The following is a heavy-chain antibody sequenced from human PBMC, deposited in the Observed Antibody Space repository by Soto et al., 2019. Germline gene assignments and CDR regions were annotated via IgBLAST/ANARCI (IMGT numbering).Heavy chain of an antibody. CDR1: GFTFSSYS. D-gene: IGHD3-22*01. CDR2: ISSSSSYI. CDR3: ARWLPPTYYYYYYMDV. Sequence: GSLRLSCAASGFTFSSYSMSWVRQAPGKGLEWVSSISSSSSYIYYADSVKGRFTISRDNAKNSPYLQMNSLRAEDTAVYYCARWLPPTYYYYYYMDVWGKGTTVTVSS. J-gene: IGHJ6*03. V-gene: IGHV3-21*01.